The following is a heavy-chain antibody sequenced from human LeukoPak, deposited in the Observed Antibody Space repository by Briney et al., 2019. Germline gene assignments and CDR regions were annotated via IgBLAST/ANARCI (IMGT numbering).Heavy chain of an antibody. CDR1: GFTFSSYS. CDR3: AKTPVGATWWFDP. D-gene: IGHD1-26*01. V-gene: IGHV3-21*04. CDR2: ISSSSSYI. J-gene: IGHJ5*02. Sequence: GGSLRLSCAASGFTFSSYSMNWVRQAPGKGLEWVSSISSSSSYIYYADSVKGRFTISRDNAKNSLYLQMNSLRAEDTAVYYCAKTPVGATWWFDPWGQGTLVTVSS.